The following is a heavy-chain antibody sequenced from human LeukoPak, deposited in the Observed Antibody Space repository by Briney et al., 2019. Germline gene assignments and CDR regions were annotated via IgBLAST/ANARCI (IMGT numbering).Heavy chain of an antibody. CDR1: GGSISSYY. D-gene: IGHD6-19*01. V-gene: IGHV4-4*07. CDR3: ARDRQWLVDH. Sequence: SETLSLTCTVSGGSISSYYWSWIRQPAGKGLEWIGRIYTSGSTNLNPALQSRVTMSVDTSKNQFSLKLTSVTAADTAVYYCARDRQWLVDHWGQGTLVTVSS. J-gene: IGHJ5*02. CDR2: IYTSGST.